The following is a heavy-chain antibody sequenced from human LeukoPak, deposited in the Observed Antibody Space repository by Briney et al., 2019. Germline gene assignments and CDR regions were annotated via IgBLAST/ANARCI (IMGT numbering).Heavy chain of an antibody. J-gene: IGHJ4*02. CDR3: ARTPVLLWFGPDEYYFDY. Sequence: PSETLSLTCTVSGGSISSSSYYWGWIRQPPGKGLEWIGYIYYSGSTYYNPSLKSRVTISVDTSKNQFSLKLSSVTAADTAVYYCARTPVLLWFGPDEYYFDYWGQGTLVTVSS. V-gene: IGHV4-31*03. D-gene: IGHD3-10*01. CDR2: IYYSGST. CDR1: GGSISSSSYY.